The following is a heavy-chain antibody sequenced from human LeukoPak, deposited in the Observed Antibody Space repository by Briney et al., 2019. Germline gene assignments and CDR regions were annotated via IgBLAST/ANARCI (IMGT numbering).Heavy chain of an antibody. J-gene: IGHJ4*02. CDR3: ARGGWFGELLFDY. Sequence: SGGSLRLSCAASGFTFSNYAMSWVRQAPGKGLEWVSGINWNGGSTGYADSVKGRFTISRDNAKNSLYLQMNSLRAEDTALYYCARGGWFGELLFDYWGQGTLVTVSS. CDR2: INWNGGST. D-gene: IGHD3-10*01. V-gene: IGHV3-20*04. CDR1: GFTFSNYA.